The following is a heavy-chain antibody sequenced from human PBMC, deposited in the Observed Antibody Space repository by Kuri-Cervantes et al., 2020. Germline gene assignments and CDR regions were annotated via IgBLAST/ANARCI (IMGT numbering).Heavy chain of an antibody. CDR2: INPNSGGT. Sequence: ASVKVSCKASGYTFTGYYMHWVRRAPGQGLEWMGWINPNSGGTNYAQKFQGRVTMTRDTSISTAYMELSSLRSEDTAVCYCARNRPSLWGRRYYFDYWGQGTLVTVSS. D-gene: IGHD6-6*01. CDR1: GYTFTGYY. J-gene: IGHJ4*02. V-gene: IGHV1-2*02. CDR3: ARNRPSLWGRRYYFDY.